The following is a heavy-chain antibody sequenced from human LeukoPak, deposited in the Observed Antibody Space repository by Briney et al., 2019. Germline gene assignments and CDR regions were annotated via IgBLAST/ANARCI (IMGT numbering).Heavy chain of an antibody. CDR3: ARGSGWYAMY. CDR2: IYPGDSDT. J-gene: IGHJ4*02. Sequence: PGESLRISCKGSGYSFTTYWISWVRQLSGKGLEWMGIIYPGDSDTRYSPSFQGQVTISVDKSISTAYLQWSSLEASDTAMYYCARGSGWYAMYWGLGTLVTVSS. V-gene: IGHV5-51*01. D-gene: IGHD6-19*01. CDR1: GYSFTTYW.